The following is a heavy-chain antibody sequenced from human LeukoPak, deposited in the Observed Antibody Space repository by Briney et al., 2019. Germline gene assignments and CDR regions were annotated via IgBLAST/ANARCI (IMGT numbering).Heavy chain of an antibody. CDR2: IYYSGST. CDR3: ARQWVDCSSASCYLARFDP. V-gene: IGHV4-39*01. J-gene: IGHJ5*02. CDR1: GGSISSSSYY. Sequence: SETLSLTCTVSGGSISSSSYYWGWIRQPPGKGLEWIGSIYYSGSTYCNPSLKSRVTISVDTSKNQFSLKLSSVNAADTAVYYCARQWVDCSSASCYLARFDPWGQGTLVTVSS. D-gene: IGHD2-2*01.